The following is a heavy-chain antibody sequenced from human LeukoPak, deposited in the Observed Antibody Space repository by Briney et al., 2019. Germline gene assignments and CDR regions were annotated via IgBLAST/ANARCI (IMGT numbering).Heavy chain of an antibody. Sequence: GSVKVSCKASGYTFTSYCLHWVRQAPGQGLEWMGLINPSGTTTYAQNFQGRVTMTRDTSASTAYMELSSLRSDDTAVYYCAKCSETGTTRWFDPWGQGTLVTVSS. D-gene: IGHD1-7*01. CDR2: INPSGTT. CDR1: GYTFTSYC. CDR3: AKCSETGTTRWFDP. J-gene: IGHJ5*02. V-gene: IGHV1-46*01.